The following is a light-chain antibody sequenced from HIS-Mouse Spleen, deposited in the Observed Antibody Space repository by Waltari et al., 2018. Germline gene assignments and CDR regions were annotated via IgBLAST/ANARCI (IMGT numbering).Light chain of an antibody. Sequence: DVVMTQSPLSLPVTLGQPASISCRSSQSLVHSDGNTYLNWFQQRPGESPRRLIYKVSNRDSGVPDRFSGSGSCTCFTLKISRVEAEDVGVYYCMQGTHWLLTFGGGTKVEIK. J-gene: IGKJ4*01. CDR2: KVS. V-gene: IGKV2-30*02. CDR1: QSLVHSDGNTY. CDR3: MQGTHWLLT.